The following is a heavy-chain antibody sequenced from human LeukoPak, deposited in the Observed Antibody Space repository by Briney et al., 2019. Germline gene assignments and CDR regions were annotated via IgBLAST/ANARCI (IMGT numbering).Heavy chain of an antibody. V-gene: IGHV1-18*01. D-gene: IGHD3-22*01. CDR3: ARGPDPIDYYDSSGYYQYYFDY. Sequence: ASVKVSCKASGYTFTSYGIGWVRQAPGQGLEWMGWISAYNGNTNYAQKLQGRVTMTTDTSTSTAYMELRSLRSDDTAVYYCARGPDPIDYYDSSGYYQYYFDYWGQGTLVTVSS. J-gene: IGHJ4*02. CDR1: GYTFTSYG. CDR2: ISAYNGNT.